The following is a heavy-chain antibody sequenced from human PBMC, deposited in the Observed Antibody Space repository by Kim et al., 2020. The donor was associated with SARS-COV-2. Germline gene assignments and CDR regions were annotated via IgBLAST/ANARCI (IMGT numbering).Heavy chain of an antibody. V-gene: IGHV4-31*03. D-gene: IGHD1-1*01. J-gene: IGHJ3*02. CDR2: IYYSGST. CDR1: GGSISRAGYY. CDR3: ARSAGRSFGTVGSFHI. Sequence: SETLSLTCTVSGGSISRAGYYWTWIRQHPGKGLEWIGYIYYSGSTYYNPSLGSRVSISRDTSNNRFSLRLTSMTAADTAFYYCARSAGRSFGTVGSFHIWGQGTMVTVSS.